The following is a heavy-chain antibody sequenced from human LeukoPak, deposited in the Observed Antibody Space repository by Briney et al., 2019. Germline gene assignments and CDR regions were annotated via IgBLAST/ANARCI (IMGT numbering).Heavy chain of an antibody. Sequence: SVKVSCKASGGTFSSYAISWVRQAPGQGLEWMGGIIPIFGTANYAQKFQGRVTTTADKSTSTAYMELSSLRSEDTAVYCCARATTIFGVVSPAYYYYMDVWGKGTTVTVSS. D-gene: IGHD3-3*01. CDR1: GGTFSSYA. V-gene: IGHV1-69*06. J-gene: IGHJ6*03. CDR3: ARATTIFGVVSPAYYYYMDV. CDR2: IIPIFGTA.